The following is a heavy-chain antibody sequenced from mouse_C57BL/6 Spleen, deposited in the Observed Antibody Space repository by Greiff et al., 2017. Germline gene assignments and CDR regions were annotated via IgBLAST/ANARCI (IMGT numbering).Heavy chain of an antibody. CDR2: SRNKAHDYTT. D-gene: IGHD2-3*01. V-gene: IGHV7-1*01. J-gene: IGHJ3*01. CDR3: ARDDDGYYPFAY. Sequence: VMLVESGGGLVQSGRSLRLSCATSGFTFSDFYMEWVRQAPGKGLEWIAASRNKAHDYTTEYSASVKGRFIVSRDTSQSILYLQMNALRAEDTAIYYCARDDDGYYPFAYWGQGTLVTVSA. CDR1: GFTFSDFY.